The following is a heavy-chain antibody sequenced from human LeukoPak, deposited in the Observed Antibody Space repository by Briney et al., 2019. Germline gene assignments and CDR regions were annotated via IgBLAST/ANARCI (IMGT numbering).Heavy chain of an antibody. Sequence: ASVKVSCKASGYTFTSYYMHWVRQAPGQGLEWMGIINPIGGSTSYAQKFQGRVTMTRDMSTSTVYMELSSLRSEDTAVYYCARDPYDFWSGYYMEYYYYYMDVWGKGTTVTVSS. V-gene: IGHV1-46*01. CDR3: ARDPYDFWSGYYMEYYYYYMDV. CDR1: GYTFTSYY. D-gene: IGHD3-3*01. J-gene: IGHJ6*03. CDR2: INPIGGST.